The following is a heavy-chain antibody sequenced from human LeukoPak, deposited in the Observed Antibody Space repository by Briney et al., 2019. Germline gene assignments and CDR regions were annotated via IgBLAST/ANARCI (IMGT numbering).Heavy chain of an antibody. D-gene: IGHD3-16*02. CDR3: AHRSGSYDYVWGSYRYSNSGLDYFDY. Sequence: SGPTLVNPTQTLTLTCTFSGFSLSTSGVGVGWIRQPPGKALEWLALIYWGDDKRYSPSLKIRLTITKDTSKNQVVLTMTNMDPVDTATYYCAHRSGSYDYVWGSYRYSNSGLDYFDYWGQGTLVTVSS. CDR2: IYWGDDK. CDR1: GFSLSTSGVG. J-gene: IGHJ4*02. V-gene: IGHV2-5*02.